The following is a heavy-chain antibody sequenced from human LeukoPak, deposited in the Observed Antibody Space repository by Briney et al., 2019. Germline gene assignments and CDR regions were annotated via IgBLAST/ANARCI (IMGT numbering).Heavy chain of an antibody. J-gene: IGHJ4*02. D-gene: IGHD1-26*01. CDR2: IKQDGSEK. Sequence: PGGSLRLSCAAPGFTFSSYWMSWVRQAPGKGLEWVANIKQDGSEKYYVDSVKGRFTISRDNAKNSLYLQMNSLRAEDTAVYYCARCRGHTTDYWGQGTLVTVSS. V-gene: IGHV3-7*01. CDR1: GFTFSSYW. CDR3: ARCRGHTTDY.